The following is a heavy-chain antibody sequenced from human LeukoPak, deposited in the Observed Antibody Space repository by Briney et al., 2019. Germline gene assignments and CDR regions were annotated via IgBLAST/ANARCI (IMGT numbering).Heavy chain of an antibody. CDR2: ISSDGSKE. D-gene: IGHD2-15*01. J-gene: IGHJ5*02. V-gene: IGHV3-30*04. CDR3: AKGLHTSSWYGNWFDP. CDR1: GFTFSSYA. Sequence: GGSLRLSCAASGFTFSSYAMHWVRQAPGKGLEWVAVISSDGSKEIYADSVKGRFTISRDNSKNTLYLRMNNLTPEDTAVYYCAKGLHTSSWYGNWFDPWGQGTLVTVSS.